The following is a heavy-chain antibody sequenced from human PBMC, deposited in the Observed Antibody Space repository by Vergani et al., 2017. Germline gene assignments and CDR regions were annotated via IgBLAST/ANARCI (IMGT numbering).Heavy chain of an antibody. J-gene: IGHJ5*02. D-gene: IGHD6-19*01. V-gene: IGHV1-2*02. CDR2: ISPNSGDT. Sequence: QVQLVQSGAEVRKPGASVRVSCKASGYTFTGYYMHWIRQAPGQGLEWMGWISPNSGDTNYAQKFQGRVPMTRDTSISTAYMELSRLKSDDTAVYYCARVGAVAGTIWFDPWGQGTLVTVSS. CDR3: ARVGAVAGTIWFDP. CDR1: GYTFTGYY.